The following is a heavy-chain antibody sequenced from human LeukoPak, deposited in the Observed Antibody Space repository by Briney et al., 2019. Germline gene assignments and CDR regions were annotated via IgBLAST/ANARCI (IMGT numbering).Heavy chain of an antibody. Sequence: GRSLRPSCAASGFTFSSYAMHWVRQAPGKGLEWVAVISYDGSNKYYADSVKGRFTISRDNSKNTLYLQMNSLRAEDTAVYYCAGGYCSGGSCSLSGPWGQGTLVTVSS. J-gene: IGHJ5*02. CDR2: ISYDGSNK. CDR1: GFTFSSYA. D-gene: IGHD2-15*01. CDR3: AGGYCSGGSCSLSGP. V-gene: IGHV3-30-3*01.